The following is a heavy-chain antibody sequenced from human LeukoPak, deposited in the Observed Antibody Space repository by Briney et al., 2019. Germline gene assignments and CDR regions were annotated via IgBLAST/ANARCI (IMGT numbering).Heavy chain of an antibody. CDR3: ARDAGGTWFDP. CDR1: GGSISTYY. Sequence: SETLSLTCTVSGGSISTYYWSWIRQPPGKGLEWIGDIYASGSTNYNPSLKSRVTVSLDMSKNQFSLKLSSATAADTAVYYCARDAGGTWFDPWGQGILVTVSS. J-gene: IGHJ5*02. V-gene: IGHV4-59*01. CDR2: IYASGST.